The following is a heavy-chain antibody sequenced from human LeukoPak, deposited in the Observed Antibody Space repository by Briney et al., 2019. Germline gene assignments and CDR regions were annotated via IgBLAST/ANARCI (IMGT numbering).Heavy chain of an antibody. CDR1: GGSINSFSYY. Sequence: SETLSLTCTVSGGSINSFSYYWGWVRQPPGKGLEWIGTISYSGSTYYNPSLKRRVTLSVDTSKKQFSLNLSSVTAADTAVYYCARELVLFDYFYYMDVWGKGTTVTVSS. V-gene: IGHV4-39*07. J-gene: IGHJ6*03. D-gene: IGHD6-6*01. CDR3: ARELVLFDYFYYMDV. CDR2: ISYSGST.